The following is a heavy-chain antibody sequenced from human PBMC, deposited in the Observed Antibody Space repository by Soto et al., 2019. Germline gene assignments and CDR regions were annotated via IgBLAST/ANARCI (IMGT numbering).Heavy chain of an antibody. CDR2: IYHSGAT. D-gene: IGHD6-19*01. J-gene: IGHJ5*02. CDR3: ARLGQIAVAGGRLNWFDP. V-gene: IGHV4-39*01. CDR1: GDSIRSAHYF. Sequence: SETLSLTCSVFGDSIRSAHYFWGWVRQPPGKRLEWIGSIYHSGATFYDPYLRSRVTLSVDTTNNQFSLRLSSVTAADTAVYYCARLGQIAVAGGRLNWFDPWGQGTLVTVSS.